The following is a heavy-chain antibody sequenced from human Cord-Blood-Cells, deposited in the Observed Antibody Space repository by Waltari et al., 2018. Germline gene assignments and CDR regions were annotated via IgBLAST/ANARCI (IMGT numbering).Heavy chain of an antibody. CDR3: ARDHDYGDYYFDY. CDR1: GFTFSSYW. D-gene: IGHD4-17*01. Sequence: EVQLVESGGGLVQPGGSLRLSCAASGFTFSSYWMSWVRQAPGKGLEWVANIKQDGSEKYYVDSVKGRFTISRDNAKNSVYLQMNSLRAEDTAVYYCARDHDYGDYYFDYWGQGTLVTVSS. J-gene: IGHJ4*02. V-gene: IGHV3-7*01. CDR2: IKQDGSEK.